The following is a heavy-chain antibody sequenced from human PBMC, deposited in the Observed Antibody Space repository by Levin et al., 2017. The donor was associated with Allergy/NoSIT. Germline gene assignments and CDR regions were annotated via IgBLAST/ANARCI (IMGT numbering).Heavy chain of an antibody. CDR2: ISYDGSNK. V-gene: IGHV3-30-3*01. D-gene: IGHD2-21*01. CDR1: GFTFSSYA. Sequence: SCAASGFTFSSYAMHWVRQAPGKGLEWVAVISYDGSNKYYADSVKGRFTISRDNSKNTLYLQMNSLRAEDTAVYYCARDQGDGVTPFDYWGQGTLVTVSS. CDR3: ARDQGDGVTPFDY. J-gene: IGHJ4*02.